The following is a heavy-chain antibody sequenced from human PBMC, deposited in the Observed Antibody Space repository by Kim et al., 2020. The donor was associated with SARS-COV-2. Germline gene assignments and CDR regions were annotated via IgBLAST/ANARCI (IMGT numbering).Heavy chain of an antibody. CDR2: INPSGGST. CDR3: ARARGYCSSTSCPPYYYYGMDG. V-gene: IGHV1-46*01. D-gene: IGHD2-2*03. CDR1: GYTFTSYY. J-gene: IGHJ6*02. Sequence: ASVKVSCKASGYTFTSYYMHWVRQAPGQGLEWMGIINPSGGSTSYAQKFQGRVTMTRDTSTSTVYMELSSLRSEDTAVYYCARARGYCSSTSCPPYYYYGMDGWGQGTTVTVSS.